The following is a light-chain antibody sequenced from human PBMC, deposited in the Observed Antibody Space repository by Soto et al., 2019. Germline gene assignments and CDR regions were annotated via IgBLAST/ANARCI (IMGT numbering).Light chain of an antibody. CDR2: GAS. V-gene: IGKV3-15*01. CDR1: QSARTS. Sequence: IVVTQSPSAVSVSPGERATLSCRASQSARTSLAWYQQKPGQAPRLLIYGASTRATGIPARFSGSGSGTDFTLTISGLQSEDSAIYYCQQYNNWPWTFGPGTKVDIK. J-gene: IGKJ1*01. CDR3: QQYNNWPWT.